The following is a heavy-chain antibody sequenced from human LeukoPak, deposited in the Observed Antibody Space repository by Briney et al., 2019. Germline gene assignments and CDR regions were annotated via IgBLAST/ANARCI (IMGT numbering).Heavy chain of an antibody. CDR2: IYSAGNT. CDR1: GFTVSSNY. V-gene: IGHV3-66*01. CDR3: ARARGTGGYYFDY. J-gene: IGHJ4*02. D-gene: IGHD4-23*01. Sequence: GGSLRLSCAASGFTVSSNYMSWVRQAPGKGLEWVSVIYSAGNTFYADSVKGRFTISRDNSKNTLYLQMNSLRAEGTAVYYCARARGTGGYYFDYWGQGTLVTVSS.